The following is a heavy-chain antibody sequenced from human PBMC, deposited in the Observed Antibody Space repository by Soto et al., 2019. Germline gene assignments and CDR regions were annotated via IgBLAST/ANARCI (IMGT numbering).Heavy chain of an antibody. V-gene: IGHV1-69*12. D-gene: IGHD5-12*01. Sequence: QVQLVQSGAEVKKPGSSVKVSCKASGGTFSNYPISWVRQAPGQGLEWMGGIIPIFGTANYAQKFQGRVTITADESTSTAYMELCSLRSEDTAVYYCARGNHRWLQLWYFDLWRRGTLVTVSS. CDR3: ARGNHRWLQLWYFDL. CDR1: GGTFSNYP. J-gene: IGHJ2*01. CDR2: IIPIFGTA.